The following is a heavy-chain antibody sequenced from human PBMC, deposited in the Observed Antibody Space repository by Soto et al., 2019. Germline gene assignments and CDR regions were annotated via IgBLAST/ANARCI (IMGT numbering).Heavy chain of an antibody. V-gene: IGHV3-23*01. Sequence: GYLRLTCAASGFTFSSYAMSWVRQAPGKGLEWVSAISGSGGSTYYADSVKGRFTISRDNSKNTLYLQMNSLRAEDTAVYYCAKEGSSAMVLFDYWGQGTLVTVSS. CDR1: GFTFSSYA. CDR3: AKEGSSAMVLFDY. D-gene: IGHD5-18*01. J-gene: IGHJ4*02. CDR2: ISGSGGST.